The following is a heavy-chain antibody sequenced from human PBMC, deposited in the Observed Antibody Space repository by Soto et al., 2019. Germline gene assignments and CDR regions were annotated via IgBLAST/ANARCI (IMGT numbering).Heavy chain of an antibody. V-gene: IGHV1-69*13. CDR2: IIPIFGTA. CDR1: GGTFSSYA. J-gene: IGHJ6*02. CDR3: ARGYCSSTSCYDEGGYYYYYGMDV. D-gene: IGHD2-2*01. Sequence: ASVKVSCKASGGTFSSYAISWVRQAPGQGLEWMEGIIPIFGTANYAQKFQGRVTITADESTSTAYMGLSSLRSEDTAVYYCARGYCSSTSCYDEGGYYYYYGMDVWGQGTTVTVS.